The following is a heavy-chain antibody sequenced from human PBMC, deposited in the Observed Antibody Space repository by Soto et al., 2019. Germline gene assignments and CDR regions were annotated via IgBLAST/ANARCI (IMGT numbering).Heavy chain of an antibody. CDR2: ISAYNGNT. Sequence: QVQLVQSGAEVKKPGASVKVSCKASGYTFTSYGISWVRQAPGQGLEWMGWISAYNGNTNYAQKLQGRVTMTTDTSSSTGYMELRSLRSDDTAVYYCARGGMITFGGVIPDWYFDLWGRGTLVTVSS. J-gene: IGHJ2*01. V-gene: IGHV1-18*01. CDR3: ARGGMITFGGVIPDWYFDL. CDR1: GYTFTSYG. D-gene: IGHD3-16*02.